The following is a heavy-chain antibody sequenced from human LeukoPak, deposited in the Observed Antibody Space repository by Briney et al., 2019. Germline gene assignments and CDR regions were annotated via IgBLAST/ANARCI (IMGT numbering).Heavy chain of an antibody. Sequence: SETLSLTCTVSGVSISSGTYNWSWIRQPPGKGLEWIGYVSYSGTTYYNPSLKSRLTISVDTSNNQFSLKLSSVTAADTAVYYCASSPGYYFDYWGQGTLVTVSS. J-gene: IGHJ4*02. V-gene: IGHV4-30-4*08. CDR1: GVSISSGTYN. CDR3: ASSPGYYFDY. CDR2: VSYSGTT. D-gene: IGHD7-27*01.